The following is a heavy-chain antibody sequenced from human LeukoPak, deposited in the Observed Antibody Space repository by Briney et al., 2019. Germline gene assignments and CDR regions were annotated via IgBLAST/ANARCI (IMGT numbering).Heavy chain of an antibody. V-gene: IGHV3-74*01. CDR1: GFTFSSYW. D-gene: IGHD3-22*01. CDR2: INSDGSST. Sequence: GGSLRLSCAASGFTFSSYWMHWVRQAPGKGLVWVSRINSDGSSTNYADSVKGRFTISRDNAKNTLYLQMNSLRAEDTAVYYCARDLADYYDSSGYWGYYFDYWGQGTLVTVSS. J-gene: IGHJ4*02. CDR3: ARDLADYYDSSGYWGYYFDY.